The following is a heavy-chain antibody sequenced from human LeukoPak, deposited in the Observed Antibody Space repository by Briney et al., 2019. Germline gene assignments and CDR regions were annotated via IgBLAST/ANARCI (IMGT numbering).Heavy chain of an antibody. CDR1: GGSISSYY. CDR2: IYYSGST. Sequence: KPSETLSLTCPVSGGSISSYYWSWIRQPPWKGLEWIGDIYYSGSTNYNPSLKSRVTISVDTSKNQFSLKLSSVAAADTAVYYCARDRSSGWYGKYYFDYWGQGTLVTVSS. D-gene: IGHD6-19*01. CDR3: ARDRSSGWYGKYYFDY. V-gene: IGHV4-59*01. J-gene: IGHJ4*02.